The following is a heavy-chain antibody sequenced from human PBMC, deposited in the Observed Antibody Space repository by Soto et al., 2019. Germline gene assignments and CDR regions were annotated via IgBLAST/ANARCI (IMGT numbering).Heavy chain of an antibody. Sequence: SLRLSCAASGFTFSSYAMSWVRQAPGKGLAWVSAISGSGGSTYYADSVKGRFTISRDNSKNTLYLPMNSLRAEDTAVYYCAKSRPYPAGSNNWFDPWGQGTLVTVSS. D-gene: IGHD3-10*01. CDR1: GFTFSSYA. V-gene: IGHV3-23*01. CDR3: AKSRPYPAGSNNWFDP. CDR2: ISGSGGST. J-gene: IGHJ5*02.